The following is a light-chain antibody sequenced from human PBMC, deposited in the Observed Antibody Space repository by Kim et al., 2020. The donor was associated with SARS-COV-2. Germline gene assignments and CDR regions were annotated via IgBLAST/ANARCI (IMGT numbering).Light chain of an antibody. J-gene: IGLJ2*01. CDR2: YDS. CDR3: QVWDSSSDHPDVV. Sequence: GKTARITCGGKNSGSKSVHWYHKKPGQAPVLVIYYDSDRPSGIPERFSGSNSGNTATLTISRVEAGDEADYYCQVWDSSSDHPDVVFGGGTQLTVL. V-gene: IGLV3-21*04. CDR1: NSGSKS.